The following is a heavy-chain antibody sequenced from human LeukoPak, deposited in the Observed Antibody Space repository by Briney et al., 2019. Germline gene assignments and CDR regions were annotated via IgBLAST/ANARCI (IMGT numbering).Heavy chain of an antibody. CDR3: ARVSTVTPDY. V-gene: IGHV3-21*01. CDR2: ISSSSSYI. J-gene: IGHJ4*02. Sequence: PGGSLRLSCAASGFTFSSYSMNWVRQAPGKGLEWVSSISSSSSYIYYADSVKGRFTISRDNAKNSLYLQMTSLRAEDTAVYYCARVSTVTPDYWGQGTLVTVSS. CDR1: GFTFSSYS. D-gene: IGHD4-17*01.